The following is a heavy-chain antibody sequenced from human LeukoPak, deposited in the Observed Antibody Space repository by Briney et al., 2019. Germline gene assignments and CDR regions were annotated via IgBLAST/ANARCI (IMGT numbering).Heavy chain of an antibody. J-gene: IGHJ4*02. V-gene: IGHV4-61*08. CDR1: GGSISSGDYY. CDR2: IYYSGST. Sequence: PSQTLSLTCTVSGGSISSGDYYWSWIRQPPGKGLEWIGYIYYSGSTNYNPSLKSRVTISVDTSMNQFSLKLSSVTAADTAVYYCARMHYGDYFDYWGQGTLVTVSS. CDR3: ARMHYGDYFDY. D-gene: IGHD4-17*01.